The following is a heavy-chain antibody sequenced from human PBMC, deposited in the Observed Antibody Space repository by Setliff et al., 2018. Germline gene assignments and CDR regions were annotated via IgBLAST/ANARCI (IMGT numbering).Heavy chain of an antibody. CDR2: IYTSWST. V-gene: IGHV4-61*09. Sequence: PSETLSLTCNVSGGSISSRTYYWSWIRQPAGKGLEWIGHIYTSWSTNDNPSPKSRVTMSVDTTKNQFSLKLTSVTAADTAVYYCARLKYYNSGTYWGNWDYYSNMDVWGEGTTVTVSS. CDR1: GGSISSRTYY. J-gene: IGHJ6*03. CDR3: ARLKYYNSGTYWGNWDYYSNMDV. D-gene: IGHD3-22*01.